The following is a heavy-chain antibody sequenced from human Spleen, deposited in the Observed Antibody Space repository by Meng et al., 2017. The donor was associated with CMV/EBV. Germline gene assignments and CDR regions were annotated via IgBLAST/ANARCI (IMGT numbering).Heavy chain of an antibody. CDR1: GYRFTNYW. D-gene: IGHD6-19*01. V-gene: IGHV5-51*01. CDR3: ARLRAEAGVDY. CDR2: IYPDDSDS. Sequence: GGSLRLSCKASGYRFTNYWVGWVRQMPGKGLEWMGTIYPDDSDSRYSPSFQGQVTISADKSITTAYLQWSSLKASDTAMYYCARLRAEAGVDYWGQGTLVTVSS. J-gene: IGHJ4*02.